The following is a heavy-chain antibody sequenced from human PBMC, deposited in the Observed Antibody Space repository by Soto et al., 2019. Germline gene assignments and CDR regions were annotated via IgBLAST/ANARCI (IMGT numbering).Heavy chain of an antibody. CDR3: AREDGYCSGGSCFGIHY. Sequence: GESLKISCKGSGYSFTSYWIVWVRQMPGKGLEWMGIIYPDYSDARYSPSFQGQVTFSADKSITTAYLQWSSLKASDTAMYYCAREDGYCSGGSCFGIHYWGQGTLVTVSS. CDR2: IYPDYSDA. D-gene: IGHD2-15*01. J-gene: IGHJ4*02. V-gene: IGHV5-51*01. CDR1: GYSFTSYW.